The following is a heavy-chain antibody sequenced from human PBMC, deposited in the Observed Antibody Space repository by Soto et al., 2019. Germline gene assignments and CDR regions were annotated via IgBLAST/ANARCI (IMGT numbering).Heavy chain of an antibody. CDR3: ARGPYCGGDCYFADFDY. V-gene: IGHV4-4*07. Sequence: SETLSLTCTVSGASISSYHWSWIRQPAGKGLEWIGRIYTSGTTNYNPSLESRVTMSVDMSKNQFSLNLSSVTAADTAVYYCARGPYCGGDCYFADFDYWGQGTQVTVSS. CDR1: GASISSYH. CDR2: IYTSGTT. D-gene: IGHD2-21*02. J-gene: IGHJ4*02.